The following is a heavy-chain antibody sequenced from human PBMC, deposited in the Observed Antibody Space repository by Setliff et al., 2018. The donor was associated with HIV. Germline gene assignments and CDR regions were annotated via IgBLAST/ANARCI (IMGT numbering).Heavy chain of an antibody. Sequence: SETLSLTCAVYGQSISGYYWSWIRQTPGKGQEWIGEINHGGHTNYNPSLKSRVTISVGSSYNHFSLKLSSVTAADTGVYYCASRRGIEFYFDIWGQGTPVTVSS. J-gene: IGHJ4*02. CDR1: GQSISGYY. V-gene: IGHV4-34*01. CDR2: INHGGHT. CDR3: ASRRGIEFYFDI. D-gene: IGHD3-10*01.